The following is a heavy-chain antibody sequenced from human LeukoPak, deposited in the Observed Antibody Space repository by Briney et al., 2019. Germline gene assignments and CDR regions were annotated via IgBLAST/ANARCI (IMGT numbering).Heavy chain of an antibody. V-gene: IGHV3-30*02. CDR2: IRHDGSNK. CDR3: AKAGGYTSSWYCFDY. J-gene: IGHJ4*02. Sequence: GGSLRLSCAASGFTFCNYGMHWVRQAPGKGLEGVAFIRHDGSNKYYADSVKGRFTISRDNSKNTLYLQMNSLRAEDTAVYSCAKAGGYTSSWYCFDYWGQGALVAVSS. D-gene: IGHD6-13*01. CDR1: GFTFCNYG.